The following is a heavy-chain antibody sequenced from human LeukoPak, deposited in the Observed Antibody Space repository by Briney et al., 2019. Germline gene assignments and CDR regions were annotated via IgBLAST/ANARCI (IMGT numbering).Heavy chain of an antibody. J-gene: IGHJ4*02. CDR2: IYTSGST. Sequence: SETLSLTCTVSGGSISSGSYYWSWIRQPAGTGLEWIGRIYTSGSTNYNPSLKSRVTISVDTSKNQFSLKLSSVTAADTAVYYCAMYSSSSNNDYWGQGTLVTVSS. CDR1: GGSISSGSYY. D-gene: IGHD6-6*01. V-gene: IGHV4-61*02. CDR3: AMYSSSSNNDY.